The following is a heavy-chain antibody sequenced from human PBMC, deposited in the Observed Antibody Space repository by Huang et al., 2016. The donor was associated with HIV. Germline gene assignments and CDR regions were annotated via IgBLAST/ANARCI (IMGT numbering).Heavy chain of an antibody. CDR1: GYSFSIYW. Sequence: EVQLVQSGAEVKKPGESLKISCTGSGYSFSIYWIAWVRPLAGKGLEWRGIIYPFASNSTYSPSFEGHVAIAVDKSINTVYLHWSSLKASDTAIYYCAKGRRAFDVWGQGTWVTVSS. J-gene: IGHJ3*01. V-gene: IGHV5-51*03. CDR3: AKGRRAFDV. CDR2: IYPFASNS.